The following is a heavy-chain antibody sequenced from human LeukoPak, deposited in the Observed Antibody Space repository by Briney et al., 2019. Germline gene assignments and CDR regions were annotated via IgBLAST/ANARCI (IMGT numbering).Heavy chain of an antibody. CDR1: GGTFSSYA. V-gene: IGHV1-69*06. CDR3: ARDVLVVPAADAFDI. D-gene: IGHD2-2*01. J-gene: IGHJ3*02. CDR2: INPIFGTA. Sequence: SVKVSCKASGGTFSSYAISWVRQAPGQGLEWMGGINPIFGTANYAQKFQGRVTITADKSTSTAYMELSSLRSEDTAVYYCARDVLVVPAADAFDIWGQGTMVTVSS.